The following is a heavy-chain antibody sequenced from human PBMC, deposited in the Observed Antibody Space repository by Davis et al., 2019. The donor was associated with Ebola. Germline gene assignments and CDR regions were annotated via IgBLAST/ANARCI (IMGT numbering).Heavy chain of an antibody. D-gene: IGHD6-19*01. CDR1: GFTFSSYS. J-gene: IGHJ5*02. CDR2: ISSSSSYI. CDR3: ARELRYSSAWFVA. Sequence: PGGSLRLSCAASGFTFSSYSMNWVRQAPGKGLEWVSSISSSSSYIYYADSVKGRFTISRDNAKNSLYLQMNSLRAEDTAVYYCARELRYSSAWFVAWGQGTLVTVSS. V-gene: IGHV3-21*01.